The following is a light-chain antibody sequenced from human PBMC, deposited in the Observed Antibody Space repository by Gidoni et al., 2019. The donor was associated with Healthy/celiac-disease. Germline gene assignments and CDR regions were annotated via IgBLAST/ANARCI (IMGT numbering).Light chain of an antibody. V-gene: IGKV1-39*01. CDR2: ATS. Sequence: DIQMTQSPSSLSASVGDRVTITCRASQSISSYLNWYQQKPGKAPKLLIYATSSLQSGVPSRFSGSGYGKDFTLTISSLQPEDFATYYCQQSYSTPPITFGQGTRLEIK. J-gene: IGKJ5*01. CDR1: QSISSY. CDR3: QQSYSTPPIT.